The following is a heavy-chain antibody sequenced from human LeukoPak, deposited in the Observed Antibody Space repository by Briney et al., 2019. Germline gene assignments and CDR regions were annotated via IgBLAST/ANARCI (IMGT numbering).Heavy chain of an antibody. Sequence: TGGSLRLSCAASGFTFNTYSMSWVRQAPGKGLEWVSIISRASESIFYADSVKGRFTISRDNAKNSLYLQMNSLRAEDTAVYYCAKPHIVVVVAAPPGYWGQGTLVTVSS. V-gene: IGHV3-21*04. CDR2: ISRASESI. CDR1: GFTFNTYS. D-gene: IGHD2-15*01. CDR3: AKPHIVVVVAAPPGY. J-gene: IGHJ4*02.